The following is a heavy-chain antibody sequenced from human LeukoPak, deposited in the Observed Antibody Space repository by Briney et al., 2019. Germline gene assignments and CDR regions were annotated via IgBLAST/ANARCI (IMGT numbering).Heavy chain of an antibody. CDR2: ISGSGGST. Sequence: QPGGSLRLSCAASGFTFSSYAMSWVRQAPVKGLEWVSAISGSGGSTYYADSVKGRFTISRDNSKNTLYLQMNSLRAEDTAVYYCATPRGRWGRYGPPRFDYWGQGTLVTVSS. V-gene: IGHV3-23*01. CDR1: GFTFSSYA. CDR3: ATPRGRWGRYGPPRFDY. D-gene: IGHD3-16*01. J-gene: IGHJ4*02.